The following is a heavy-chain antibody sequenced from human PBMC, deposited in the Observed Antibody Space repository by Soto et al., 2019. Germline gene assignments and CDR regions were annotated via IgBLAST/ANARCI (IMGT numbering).Heavy chain of an antibody. CDR2: IYYSGST. V-gene: IGHV4-59*01. Sequence: SETLSLTCTVSGGSISSDYWSWVRQPPGKGLEWIGYIYYSGSTNYNPSLKSRVTISVDTSKNQFSLKLSSVTAADTAVYYCARVGKWPAFDIWGQGTMVTVSS. CDR1: GGSISSDY. J-gene: IGHJ3*02. D-gene: IGHD5-12*01. CDR3: ARVGKWPAFDI.